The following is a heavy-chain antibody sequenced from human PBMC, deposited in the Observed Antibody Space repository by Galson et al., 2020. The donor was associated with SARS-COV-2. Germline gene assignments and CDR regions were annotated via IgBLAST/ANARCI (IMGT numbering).Heavy chain of an antibody. Sequence: GESLKISCAASGFTFSSYAMSWVRQAPGKGLEWVSAISCSGGSTYYADSVKGRFTISRDNSKNTLYLQMHSLRAEDTAVYYCAKDQFLKGSDVGVNYDILTPHFGGLDPWGQGTLVSVSS. CDR3: AKDQFLKGSDVGVNYDILTPHFGGLDP. CDR2: ISCSGGST. D-gene: IGHD3-9*01. J-gene: IGHJ5*02. CDR1: GFTFSSYA. V-gene: IGHV3-23*01.